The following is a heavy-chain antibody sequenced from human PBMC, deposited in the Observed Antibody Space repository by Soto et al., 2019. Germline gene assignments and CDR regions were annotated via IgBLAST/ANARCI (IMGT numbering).Heavy chain of an antibody. J-gene: IGHJ5*02. CDR1: GGSISSYY. V-gene: IGHV4-4*07. CDR3: ARSDTVHPNWFAP. Sequence: SETLCLTCTVSGGSISSYYWSGIRQPAGKGLEWIGRIYTSGSTNYNPSLKSRVTMSVDTSKNQFSLKLSSVTAADTAVYYCARSDTVHPNWFAPWGQGPIVTASS. CDR2: IYTSGST. D-gene: IGHD2-2*02.